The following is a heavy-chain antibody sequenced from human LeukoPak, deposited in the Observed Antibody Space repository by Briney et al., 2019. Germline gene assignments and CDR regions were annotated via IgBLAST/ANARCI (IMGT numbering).Heavy chain of an antibody. J-gene: IGHJ3*02. CDR1: GSSISSYY. CDR2: IYYSGST. V-gene: IGHV4-59*01. Sequence: SETLSLTCTVSGSSISSYYWSWIRQPPGKGLEWIGYIYYSGSTNYNPSLKSRVTISVDTSKNQFSLKLSSVTAADTAVYYCARAVEYQLPHAFDIWGQGTMVTVSS. CDR3: ARAVEYQLPHAFDI. D-gene: IGHD2-2*01.